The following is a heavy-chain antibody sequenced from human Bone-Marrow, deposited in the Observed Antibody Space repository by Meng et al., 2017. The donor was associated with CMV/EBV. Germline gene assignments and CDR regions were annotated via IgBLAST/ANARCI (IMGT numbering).Heavy chain of an antibody. CDR1: GFTFNTYW. V-gene: IGHV3-74*01. J-gene: IGHJ6*02. CDR3: ASPSRPGDYYYYGMDV. CDR2: INSDATVT. Sequence: GESLKISCAASGFTFNTYWMHWVRQAPGKGLVWVAQINSDATVTDYADSVKGRFTISRDNARNTLYLQMNSLRADDTAVYYCASPSRPGDYYYYGMDVWGQGTTVTVSS. D-gene: IGHD3-10*01.